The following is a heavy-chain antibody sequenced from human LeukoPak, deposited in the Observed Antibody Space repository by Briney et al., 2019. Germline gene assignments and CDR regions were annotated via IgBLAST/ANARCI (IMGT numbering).Heavy chain of an antibody. V-gene: IGHV1-69*06. CDR3: ARDRICYESVSKPEGYMDV. D-gene: IGHD2-8*01. Sequence: ASVKVSCKASGGTFSSYAISWVRQAPGQGLEWMGGIIPIFGTANYAQKFQGRVTITADKSTSTAYMELSSLRSEDTAVYYCARDRICYESVSKPEGYMDVWGKGTTVTVSS. J-gene: IGHJ6*03. CDR2: IIPIFGTA. CDR1: GGTFSSYA.